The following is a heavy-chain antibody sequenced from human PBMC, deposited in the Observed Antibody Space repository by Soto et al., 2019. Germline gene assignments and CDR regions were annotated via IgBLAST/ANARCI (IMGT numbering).Heavy chain of an antibody. CDR1: GYTFTVYY. V-gene: IGHV1-2*02. CDR3: ARELPLYGSGSYIRFDP. CDR2: INPNSGGT. J-gene: IGHJ5*02. Sequence: GASVKVSCKASGYTFTVYYMHCVVQAPGQWREGMGWINPNSGGTNYAQKFQGRVTMTRDTSISTAYMELSRPRSDDTAVYYCARELPLYGSGSYIRFDPWGQGTLVTVSS. D-gene: IGHD3-10*01.